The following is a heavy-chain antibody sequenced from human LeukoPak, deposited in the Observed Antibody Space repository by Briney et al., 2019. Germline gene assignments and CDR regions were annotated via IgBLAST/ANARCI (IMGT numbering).Heavy chain of an antibody. D-gene: IGHD6-13*01. CDR1: GFTFSSYG. Sequence: PGRSLRLSCAASGFTFSSYGMHWVRQAPGKGLEWVAVIWYDGSNKYYADSVKGRFTISRDNSKNTLYLQMNSLRAEDTAVYYCARAQYSSTLYYFDYWGQGTLVTVSS. V-gene: IGHV3-33*01. CDR2: IWYDGSNK. CDR3: ARAQYSSTLYYFDY. J-gene: IGHJ4*02.